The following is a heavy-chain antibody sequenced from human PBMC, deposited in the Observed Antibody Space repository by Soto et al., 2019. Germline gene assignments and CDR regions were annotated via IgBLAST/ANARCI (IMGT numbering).Heavy chain of an antibody. CDR1: GYTFTSYG. J-gene: IGHJ6*03. CDR3: ARARTGTSYYYYYMDV. V-gene: IGHV1-18*01. D-gene: IGHD1-7*01. Sequence: ASVKVSCKASGYTFTSYGISWVRQAPGQGLEWMGWISAYNGNTNYAQKLQGRVTMTTDTSTRTAYMELRSLRSDDTAVYYCARARTGTSYYYYYMDVWGKGTTVTVSS. CDR2: ISAYNGNT.